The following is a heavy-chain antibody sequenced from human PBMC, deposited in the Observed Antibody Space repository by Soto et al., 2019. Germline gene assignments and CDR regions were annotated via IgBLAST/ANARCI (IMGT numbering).Heavy chain of an antibody. CDR1: GYTFPNYW. V-gene: IGHV5-51*01. CDR3: ARHYYYGLDV. J-gene: IGHJ6*02. Sequence: GESLKISCQGSGYTFPNYWIGWVRQMPGKGLEWMAIIYPDDSDTRYSPSFQGQVTISADKSISTAYLQWSSLKASDTAMYYCARHYYYGLDVWGQGTQVTVSS. CDR2: IYPDDSDT.